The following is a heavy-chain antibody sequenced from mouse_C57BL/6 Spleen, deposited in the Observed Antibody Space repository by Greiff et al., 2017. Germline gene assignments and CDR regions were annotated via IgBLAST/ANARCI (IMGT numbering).Heavy chain of an antibody. D-gene: IGHD2-1*01. CDR1: GYTFTSYW. V-gene: IGHV1-61*01. Sequence: QVQLQQPGAELVRPGSSVKLSCKASGYTFTSYWMDWVKQRPGQGLEWIGNLSPSDSETHYNQKFKDKATLTVDQSSSTAYMQLSSLTSEDSAVYYCARSLIYYGNYGKCAYWGQGTLVTVSA. J-gene: IGHJ3*01. CDR2: LSPSDSET. CDR3: ARSLIYYGNYGKCAY.